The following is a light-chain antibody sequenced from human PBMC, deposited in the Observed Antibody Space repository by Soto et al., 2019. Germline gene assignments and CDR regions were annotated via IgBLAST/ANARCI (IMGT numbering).Light chain of an antibody. V-gene: IGKV4-1*01. J-gene: IGKJ4*01. CDR3: QQYSSTRPD. Sequence: DIVMTQSPDSLAVSLGERATINCKSSQSVLYSSTNKNNLAWYQQKPGQPPKLLIYWASTRESGVPDRFSGSGSGTDFTLTISSLQAEDVAVYYCQQYSSTRPDFGGGTKVEIK. CDR2: WAS. CDR1: QSVLYSSTNKNN.